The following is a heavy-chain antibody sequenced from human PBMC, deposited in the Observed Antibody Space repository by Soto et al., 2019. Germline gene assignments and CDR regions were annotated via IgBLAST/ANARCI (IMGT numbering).Heavy chain of an antibody. CDR2: IKGDGSII. D-gene: IGHD6-19*01. J-gene: IGHJ4*02. CDR3: VRGTSDWREFDY. V-gene: IGHV3-74*01. CDR1: GFSFSYYW. Sequence: PGGSLRLSCAASGFSFSYYWMHWVRQVPGKGWLWGSTIKGDGSIIAYADSVKGRFTISRDNAKNTLYLQMDSLRADDAAVFYFVRGTSDWREFDYWGQGILVTVSS.